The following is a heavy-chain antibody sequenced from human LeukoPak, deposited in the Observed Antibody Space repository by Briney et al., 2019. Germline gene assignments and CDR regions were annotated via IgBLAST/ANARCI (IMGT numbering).Heavy chain of an antibody. CDR3: ARSRVTDDYVWGSYRSGAFDI. J-gene: IGHJ3*02. Sequence: SETLSLTCTVSGGSISSGSYYWSWIRQPAGKGLEWIGRIYTSGSTNYNPSLKSRVTISVDTSKNQFSLKLSSVTAADTAVYYCARSRVTDDYVWGSYRSGAFDIWGQGTMVTVSS. CDR1: GGSISSGSYY. D-gene: IGHD3-16*02. V-gene: IGHV4-61*02. CDR2: IYTSGST.